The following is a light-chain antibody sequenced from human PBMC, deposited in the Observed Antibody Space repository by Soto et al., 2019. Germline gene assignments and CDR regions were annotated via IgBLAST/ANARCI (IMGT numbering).Light chain of an antibody. V-gene: IGLV2-23*02. CDR1: TSDVGTYNL. Sequence: QSVLTQPASVSRSPGQSITISCTGTTSDVGTYNLVSWYQHHPGKAPQLIIFEVTKRPSGVSDRFSGSKSGNTASLTISGLLGEDEADYYCCSFAGRSPPTSVFGTGTKVTVL. CDR2: EVT. J-gene: IGLJ1*01. CDR3: CSFAGRSPPTSV.